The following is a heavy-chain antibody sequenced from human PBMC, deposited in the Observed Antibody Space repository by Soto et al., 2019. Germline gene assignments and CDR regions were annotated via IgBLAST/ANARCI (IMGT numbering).Heavy chain of an antibody. V-gene: IGHV1-18*01. CDR3: ARDDTAMVFPGWFGYYYGMDV. CDR1: GYTLTSYG. CDR2: ISAYNGNT. Sequence: ASVKVSCKASGYTLTSYGISWVRQAPGQGLEWMGWISAYNGNTNYAQKLQGRVTMTTDTSTSTAYMELRSLRSDDTAVYYCARDDTAMVFPGWFGYYYGMDVWGQGTTVTVSS. D-gene: IGHD5-18*01. J-gene: IGHJ6*02.